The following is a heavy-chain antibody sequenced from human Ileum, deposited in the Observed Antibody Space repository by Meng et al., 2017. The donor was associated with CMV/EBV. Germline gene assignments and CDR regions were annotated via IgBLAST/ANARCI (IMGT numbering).Heavy chain of an antibody. V-gene: IGHV1-18*01. Sequence: GESLKISCAASGFTFTTYGMHWVRQAPGKGLEWVGWISAYNGNTNYAQKLQGRVTMTTDTSTSTAYMELRSLISDDTAVYYCARAYCSGGSCYYYGMDVWGQGTTVTVSS. CDR3: ARAYCSGGSCYYYGMDV. D-gene: IGHD2-15*01. CDR2: ISAYNGNT. CDR1: GFTFTTYG. J-gene: IGHJ6*02.